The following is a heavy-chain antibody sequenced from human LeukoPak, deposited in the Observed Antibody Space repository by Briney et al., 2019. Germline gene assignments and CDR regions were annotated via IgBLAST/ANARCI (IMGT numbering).Heavy chain of an antibody. CDR3: ARSVVVEAANYYYYYYMDV. D-gene: IGHD2-15*01. Sequence: PSETLSLTCTVPGGSISSYYWSWIRQPAGKGLEWIGRIYTSGSTNYNPSLKSRVTMSVDTSKNQFSLKLSSVTAADTAVYYCARSVVVEAANYYYYYYMDVWGKGTTVTVSS. J-gene: IGHJ6*03. CDR1: GGSISSYY. V-gene: IGHV4-4*07. CDR2: IYTSGST.